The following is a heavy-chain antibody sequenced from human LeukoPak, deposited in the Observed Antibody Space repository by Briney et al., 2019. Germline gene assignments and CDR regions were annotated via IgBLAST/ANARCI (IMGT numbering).Heavy chain of an antibody. J-gene: IGHJ3*02. CDR3: AKDGSFDSFDI. CDR1: GFTFSRYG. CDR2: ISGSDGSI. V-gene: IGHV3-23*01. Sequence: QPGGSLRLFCAASGFTFSRYGMTRVRHAPGKGLEWVSAISGSDGSIHYADSVKGRFTSSRDNSKNTLYLQMNSVRAEDTAIYYCAKDGSFDSFDIWGQGTMVTVSS. D-gene: IGHD3-10*01.